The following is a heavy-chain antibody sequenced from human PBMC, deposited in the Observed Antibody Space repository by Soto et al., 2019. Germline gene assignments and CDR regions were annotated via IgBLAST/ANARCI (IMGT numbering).Heavy chain of an antibody. CDR1: GYTFTSYG. J-gene: IGHJ4*02. Sequence: ASVKVCCKTSGYTFTSYGISWVRQAPGQGLEWMGWITTDKGKTNYAQKFQGRVTMTTDTSTSTGYMELRSLRSDDTAVYYCASHSVNYYNDYWGQGTLFTVSS. D-gene: IGHD3-10*01. CDR3: ASHSVNYYNDY. CDR2: ITTDKGKT. V-gene: IGHV1-18*01.